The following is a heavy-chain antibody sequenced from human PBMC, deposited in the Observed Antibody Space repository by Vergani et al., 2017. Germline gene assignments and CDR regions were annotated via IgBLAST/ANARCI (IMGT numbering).Heavy chain of an antibody. CDR3: ASDTHSGQRADR. J-gene: IGHJ5*02. D-gene: IGHD6-19*01. CDR1: FDSIRNLN. V-gene: IGHV4-59*11. Sequence: QVQLQESGPGLVKSSETLSLTCSVSFDSIRNLNCNWIRQPPGKGLKWIGSIHYSENTNYNPSLKTRVTMSVDTSKNQFSLTLTSVTAADTAVYYCASDTHSGQRADRWGQGILVTVTS. CDR2: IHYSENT.